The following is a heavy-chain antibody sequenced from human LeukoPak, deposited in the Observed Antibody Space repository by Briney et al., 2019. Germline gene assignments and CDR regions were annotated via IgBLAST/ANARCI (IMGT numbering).Heavy chain of an antibody. CDR2: IYTSGST. D-gene: IGHD3-9*01. CDR1: GVSISSGSNY. V-gene: IGHV4-61*02. Sequence: PSETLSLTCSVSGVSISSGSNYWGWIRQPPGKTLEWIGSIYTSGSTNYKPSLKSRVTISVDASKNQFSLKLGSVTAADTAVYYCAREESDWSSLGYYYHYMDVWGKGTAVTISS. CDR3: AREESDWSSLGYYYHYMDV. J-gene: IGHJ6*03.